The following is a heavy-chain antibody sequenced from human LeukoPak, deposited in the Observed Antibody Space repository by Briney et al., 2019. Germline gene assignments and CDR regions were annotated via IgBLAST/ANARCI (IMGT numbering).Heavy chain of an antibody. CDR2: IRYDGSNK. J-gene: IGHJ4*02. V-gene: IGHV3-30*02. CDR3: AKGPVRYCSSTSCYIY. Sequence: PGGSLRLSCAASGFTFSSYGMHWVRQAPGKGLEGVAFIRYDGSNKYYADSVKGRFTISRDNSKNTLYLQMNSLRAEDTAVYYCAKGPVRYCSSTSCYIYWGQGTLVTVSS. CDR1: GFTFSSYG. D-gene: IGHD2-2*02.